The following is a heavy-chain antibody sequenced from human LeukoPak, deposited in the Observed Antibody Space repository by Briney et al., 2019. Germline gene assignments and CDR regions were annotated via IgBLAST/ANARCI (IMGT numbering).Heavy chain of an antibody. CDR1: GFTFSTHV. V-gene: IGHV3-23*01. CDR3: AKGSTNWDGYKGGYDP. D-gene: IGHD1-1*01. J-gene: IGHJ5*02. Sequence: PGGSLRLSCEASGFTFSTHVMNWVRRAPGKGLEWVSVISESGRTYYADSVEGRFTISGDNSKNTLYLQMNSLRVEDTAKYYCAKGSTNWDGYKGGYDPWGQGTQVTV. CDR2: ISESGRT.